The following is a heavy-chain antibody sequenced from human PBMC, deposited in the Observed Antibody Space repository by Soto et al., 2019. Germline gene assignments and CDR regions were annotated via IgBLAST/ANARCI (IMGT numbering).Heavy chain of an antibody. CDR1: GFTVSSNY. J-gene: IGHJ5*02. D-gene: IGHD3-22*01. CDR3: ARMGYSSGYSGRFDP. V-gene: IGHV3-66*01. CDR2: IYSGGST. Sequence: EVQLVESGGGLVQPGGSLRLSCAASGFTVSSNYMSWVRQAPGKGLEWVSVIYSGGSTYYAASVKGRCTISRNNSKNTLDLKMNSLRAEDTAVYYCARMGYSSGYSGRFDPWGQGTLVTVSS.